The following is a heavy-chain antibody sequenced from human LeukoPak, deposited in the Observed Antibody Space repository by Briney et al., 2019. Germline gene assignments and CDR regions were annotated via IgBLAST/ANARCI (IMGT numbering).Heavy chain of an antibody. V-gene: IGHV4-39*01. CDR3: AGLPDQGDPFDY. D-gene: IGHD3-16*01. CDR2: IYYSGST. CDR1: GGSISSSSYY. J-gene: IGHJ4*02. Sequence: SETLSLTCTVSGGSISSSSYYWGWIRQPPGKGLEWIGSIYYSGSTYYNPSLKSRVTISVDTSKNQFSLKLSSVTAADTAVYYCAGLPDQGDPFDYWGQGTLVTVSS.